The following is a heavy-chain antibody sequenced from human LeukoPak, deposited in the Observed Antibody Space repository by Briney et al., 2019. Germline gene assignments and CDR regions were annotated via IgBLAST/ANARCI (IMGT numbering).Heavy chain of an antibody. J-gene: IGHJ2*01. V-gene: IGHV1-2*02. CDR3: ARESRGWYFDL. CDR2: INPDNGGT. Sequence: ASVKVSCKASGYTFTGYFIHWVRQAPGQGLEWMGWINPDNGGTNFAQKFQGKVTMTRDTSITTAFMELGSLHSDDTAVYYCARESRGWYFDLWGRGTLVTVSS. CDR1: GYTFTGYF.